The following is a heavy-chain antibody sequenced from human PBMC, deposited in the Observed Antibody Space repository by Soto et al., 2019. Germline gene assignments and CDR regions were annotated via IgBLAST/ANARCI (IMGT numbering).Heavy chain of an antibody. CDR3: ARGSQFRLVDLSGGDAFDI. Sequence: EVQLVESGGGLVQPGGSLRLSCAASGFTFSRSDMHWVRQVTGKGLEWVSSIGTSDDTFYPDSVKGRFTIYRADARNTLYLQMNSLRAGDTVVYYCARGSQFRLVDLSGGDAFDIWVQGTMVTVSS. D-gene: IGHD3-16*02. CDR1: GFTFSRSD. J-gene: IGHJ3*02. CDR2: IGTSDDT. V-gene: IGHV3-13*01.